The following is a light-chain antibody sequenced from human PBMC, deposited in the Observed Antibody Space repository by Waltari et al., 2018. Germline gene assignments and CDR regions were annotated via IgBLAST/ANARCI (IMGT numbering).Light chain of an antibody. CDR3: QQYYSSPRT. CDR1: QSVLYSYNKKNY. J-gene: IGKJ1*01. V-gene: IGKV4-1*01. CDR2: WAS. Sequence: DIVMTQSPDSLAVSLRERATIHIKSSQSVLYSYNKKNYLASYQQKPGQPPKLLISWASTRESGVPDRFSGSVSGTDFTLTISSLQAEDVAVYYCQQYYSSPRTFGQGTKVEIK.